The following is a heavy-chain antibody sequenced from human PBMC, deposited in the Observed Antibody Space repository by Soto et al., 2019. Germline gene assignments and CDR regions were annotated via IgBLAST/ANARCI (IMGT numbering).Heavy chain of an antibody. J-gene: IGHJ4*02. CDR3: ARAVRIRFLEWFDY. Sequence: GGSLRLSCAASGFTFSSYSMNWVHQAPGKGLEWVSSISSSSSYIYYADSVKGRFTISRDNAKNSLYLQMNSLRAEDTAVYYCARAVRIRFLEWFDYWGQGTLVTVSS. CDR1: GFTFSSYS. V-gene: IGHV3-21*01. D-gene: IGHD3-3*01. CDR2: ISSSSSYI.